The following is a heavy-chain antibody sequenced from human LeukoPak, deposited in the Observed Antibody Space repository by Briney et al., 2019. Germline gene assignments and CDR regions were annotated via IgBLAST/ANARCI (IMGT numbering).Heavy chain of an antibody. CDR1: GFTLSNDW. D-gene: IGHD1-26*01. CDR3: TRSGRGGAFDI. J-gene: IGHJ3*02. CDR2: IYSDGSRT. V-gene: IGHV3-74*03. Sequence: GGSLRLSCAGSGFTLSNDWMHWVRQGPGKGLAWVARIYSDGSRTTYAESVKGRFTISGDNAKNTLYLQMNSLRADDTAVYYCTRSGRGGAFDIWGRGTMVTVSS.